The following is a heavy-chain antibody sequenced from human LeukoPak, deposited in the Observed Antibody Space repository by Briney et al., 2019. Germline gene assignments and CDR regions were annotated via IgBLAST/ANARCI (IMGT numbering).Heavy chain of an antibody. CDR1: GFTFSSYW. CDR3: ARAHMVRGPGVWWFDP. Sequence: GGSLRLSCAASGFTFSSYWMSWVRQAPGKGLEWVANINQDGSEKYYVDSVKGRFTISRDNAKNSLYLQMNSLRAEDTAVYYCARAHMVRGPGVWWFDPWGQGTLVTVSS. D-gene: IGHD3-10*01. V-gene: IGHV3-7*04. CDR2: INQDGSEK. J-gene: IGHJ5*02.